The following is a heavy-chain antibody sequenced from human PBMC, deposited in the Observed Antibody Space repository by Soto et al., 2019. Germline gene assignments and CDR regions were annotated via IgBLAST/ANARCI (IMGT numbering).Heavy chain of an antibody. CDR3: ASTTYCSSTSCTYYYYYMDV. CDR1: GGTFSSYT. D-gene: IGHD2-2*01. V-gene: IGHV1-69*02. Sequence: QVQLVQSGAEVKKPGSSVKVSCKASGGTFSSYTISWVRQAPGQGLEWMGRIIPILGIANYAQKFQGRVTITADKSTSTAYMELSSLRSEDTAVYYCASTTYCSSTSCTYYYYYMDVWGKGTTVTVSS. J-gene: IGHJ6*03. CDR2: IIPILGIA.